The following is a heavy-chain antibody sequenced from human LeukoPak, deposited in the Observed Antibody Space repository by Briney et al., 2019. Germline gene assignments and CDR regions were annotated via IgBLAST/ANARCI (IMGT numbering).Heavy chain of an antibody. CDR2: IRYDETNE. CDR3: AKDSRAALVGPYYMDV. D-gene: IGHD6-25*01. Sequence: QSGGSLRLSCAASGFNFNTYGMYWVRQAPGKGLEWVAFIRYDETNEYYADSVKGRFTISRDNSKNTLYLQMNSLRTEDTAVYYCAKDSRAALVGPYYMDVWGKGTTVTISS. V-gene: IGHV3-30*02. CDR1: GFNFNTYG. J-gene: IGHJ6*03.